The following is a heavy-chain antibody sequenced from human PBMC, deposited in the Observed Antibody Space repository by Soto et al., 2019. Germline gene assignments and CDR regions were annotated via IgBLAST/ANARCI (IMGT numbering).Heavy chain of an antibody. CDR2: IIPVFGTT. CDR1: GGLFSSFA. Sequence: QGQLVQSGPEVKKPGSSVKVSCKDSGGLFSSFAISWVRQAPGQGLEWLGGIIPVFGTTNYAEKFQDRVTITADESTNTAYMELSSLTSRDTAMYYCARGGGPYVWFNEFWGQGTLVTVSS. CDR3: ARGGGPYVWFNEF. V-gene: IGHV1-69*01. J-gene: IGHJ4*02. D-gene: IGHD3-16*01.